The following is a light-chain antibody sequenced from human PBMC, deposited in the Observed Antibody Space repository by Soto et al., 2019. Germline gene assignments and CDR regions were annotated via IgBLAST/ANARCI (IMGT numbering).Light chain of an antibody. CDR1: SGHSSYA. V-gene: IGLV4-69*01. CDR3: QTWGTGTLV. Sequence: QPVLTQSPSASASLGASVNLTCTLSSGHSSYAIAWHQQQPQKGPRYLIKLHSDDGHTKGDRIPARVSGSSSGTERYLSISSLQSEDEADYYCQTWGTGTLVFGGGTKLTVL. J-gene: IGLJ2*01. CDR2: LHSDDGH.